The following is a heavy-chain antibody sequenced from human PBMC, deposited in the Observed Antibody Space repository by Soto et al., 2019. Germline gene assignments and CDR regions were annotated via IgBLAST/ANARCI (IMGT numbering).Heavy chain of an antibody. CDR3: ARASRGSQNWFDP. CDR2: IYYSWIT. V-gene: IGHV4-31*03. J-gene: IGHJ5*02. D-gene: IGHD3-10*01. Sequence: TLALTCTFSGGSISSSGYYWSWIRQHPGKGLEWSGYIYYSWITYYNPSLKSRVTISVDTSKNQFSLKLSSVTAADTAVYYCARASRGSQNWFDPWGQGILVTVYS. CDR1: GGSISSSGYY.